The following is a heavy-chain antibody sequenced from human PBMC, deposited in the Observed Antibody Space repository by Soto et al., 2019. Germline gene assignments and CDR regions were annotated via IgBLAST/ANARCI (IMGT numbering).Heavy chain of an antibody. CDR1: GFTFSSYA. CDR2: ISYDGSTK. CDR3: ARDPLWGTAMVLWYFDL. V-gene: IGHV3-30-3*01. Sequence: QVQLVESGGGVVQPGRSLRLSCAASGFTFSSYAMHWVRQAPGKGLEWVAVISYDGSTKFYADSVKGRFTISRDNSKNXXFLQMSSLIAEDTAVYYCARDPLWGTAMVLWYFDLWGRGTMVTVSS. J-gene: IGHJ2*01. D-gene: IGHD5-18*01.